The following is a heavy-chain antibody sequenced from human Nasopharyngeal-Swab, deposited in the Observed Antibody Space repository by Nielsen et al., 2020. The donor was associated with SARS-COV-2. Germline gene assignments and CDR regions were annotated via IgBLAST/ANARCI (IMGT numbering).Heavy chain of an antibody. CDR2: ISESDGTS. Sequence: GESLKISCAASGFTFSNYEMNWVRQAPGKGLEWVSYISESDGTSYYADSVRGRFTISRDNAKNSLYLQMNSLRAEDTAVYYCARASRAWYWGQGALVPVSS. V-gene: IGHV3-48*03. CDR3: ARASRAWY. J-gene: IGHJ4*02. CDR1: GFTFSNYE.